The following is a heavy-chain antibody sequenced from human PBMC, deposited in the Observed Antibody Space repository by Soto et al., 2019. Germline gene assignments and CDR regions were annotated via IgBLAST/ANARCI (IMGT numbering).Heavy chain of an antibody. J-gene: IGHJ4*02. CDR1: GFTFNTYT. V-gene: IGHV3-48*01. CDR3: ARDREYQPLPDY. Sequence: PGGSLRLSCAASGFTFNTYTMNWVRQAPGKGLEWVSYISSSSSTIYYADSVKGRFTISRDNAKNSLYLQMNSLRAEDTAVYYCARDREYQPLPDYWGQGPLVTVS. D-gene: IGHD2-2*01. CDR2: ISSSSSTI.